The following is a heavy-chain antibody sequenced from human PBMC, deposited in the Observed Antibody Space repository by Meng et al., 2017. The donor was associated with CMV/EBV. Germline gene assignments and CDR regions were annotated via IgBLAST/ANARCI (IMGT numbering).Heavy chain of an antibody. CDR1: GGSFSSSCYY. Sequence: CTVSGGSFSSSCYYWGWIRQPPGKGLEWIGSIYYSGTTYYNPSLKSRVTISVDTSKNQFSLNLNSVTAADTAVYYCANYRFNSMMDYWGQGSLVTVSS. J-gene: IGHJ4*02. D-gene: IGHD2/OR15-2a*01. CDR2: IYYSGTT. CDR3: ANYRFNSMMDY. V-gene: IGHV4-39*07.